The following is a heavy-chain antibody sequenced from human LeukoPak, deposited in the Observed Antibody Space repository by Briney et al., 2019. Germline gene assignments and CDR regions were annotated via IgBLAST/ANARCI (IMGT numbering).Heavy chain of an antibody. CDR2: ISGSGGST. J-gene: IGHJ4*02. CDR3: AKDMYFDWLYFDY. V-gene: IGHV3-23*01. D-gene: IGHD3-9*01. Sequence: PGGSLRLSCAASGFTFSSYGMSWVRQAPGKGLEWVSAISGSGGSTYYADSVKGRFTISRDNSKNTLYLQMNSLRAEDTAVYYCAKDMYFDWLYFDYWGQGTLVTVSS. CDR1: GFTFSSYG.